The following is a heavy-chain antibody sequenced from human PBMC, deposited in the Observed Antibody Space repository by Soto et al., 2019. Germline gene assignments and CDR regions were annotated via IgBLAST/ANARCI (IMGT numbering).Heavy chain of an antibody. J-gene: IGHJ6*02. V-gene: IGHV1-69*01. CDR1: GGTFSSYA. D-gene: IGHD3-10*01. CDR3: ARDQGGLWFGEFYYYGMDV. Sequence: QVQLVQSGAEVKKPGSSVKVSCKASGGTFSSYAISWVRQAPGQGLEWMGGIIPIFGTANYAQKFQGRVTITADESTSTAYMELRSLRSEDTAVYYCARDQGGLWFGEFYYYGMDVWGQGTTVTVSS. CDR2: IIPIFGTA.